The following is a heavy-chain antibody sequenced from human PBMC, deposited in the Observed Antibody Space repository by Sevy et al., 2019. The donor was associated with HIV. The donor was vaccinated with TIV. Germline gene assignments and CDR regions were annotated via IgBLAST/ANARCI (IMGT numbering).Heavy chain of an antibody. CDR2: IIPLLRTT. CDR1: GGTFSNFA. Sequence: ASVKVSCKASGGTFSNFAITWVRQAPGQGLEWMGGIIPLLRTTDYAQKFQGRVTITADESTSTADMELSSLRSEDTAMYYCARYFGEWYFDLWGRGTLVTVSS. J-gene: IGHJ2*01. CDR3: ARYFGEWYFDL. V-gene: IGHV1-69*13. D-gene: IGHD3-10*01.